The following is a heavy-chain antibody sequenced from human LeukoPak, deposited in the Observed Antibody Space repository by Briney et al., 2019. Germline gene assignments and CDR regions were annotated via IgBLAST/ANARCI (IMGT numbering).Heavy chain of an antibody. Sequence: ASVKVSCKASGYTFTSYGISWVRQAPGQGLEWMGWISAYNGNTNYAQKLQGRVTMTTDTSTSTAYMELTSLRSDDTAVYYCARGGHSGSFYYYYMDVWGKGTTVTVSS. CDR2: ISAYNGNT. J-gene: IGHJ6*03. V-gene: IGHV1-18*01. CDR1: GYTFTSYG. CDR3: ARGGHSGSFYYYYMDV. D-gene: IGHD1-26*01.